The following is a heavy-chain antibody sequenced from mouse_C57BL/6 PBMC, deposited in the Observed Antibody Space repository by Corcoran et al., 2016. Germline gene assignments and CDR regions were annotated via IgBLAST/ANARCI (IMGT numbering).Heavy chain of an antibody. CDR2: INTYSGVP. D-gene: IGHD2-12*01. CDR1: GYTFTTYG. V-gene: IGHV9-3*01. CDR3: AMLRTY. Sequence: QIQLVQSGPELKKPGETVKISCKASGYTFTTYGMSWVKQAPGKGLKWMGWINTYSGVPTYADDFKGRFAFSLETSASTTYLQINNLKNEDTATYFCAMLRTYWGQGTLVTVSA. J-gene: IGHJ3*01.